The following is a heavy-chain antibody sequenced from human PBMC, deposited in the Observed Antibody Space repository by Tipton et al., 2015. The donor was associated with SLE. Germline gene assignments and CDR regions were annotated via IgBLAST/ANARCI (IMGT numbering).Heavy chain of an antibody. D-gene: IGHD3-16*01. CDR2: IGIAGDT. CDR1: GFTLSTYD. Sequence: GSLRLSCAASGFTLSTYDMHWVRQGTGKGLEWVSVIGIAGDTYYPDSVKGRFTISRENGKNSLHLQMNRLRAGDTAVYYRVRGQSATGEFDSWGQGTQVTVSS. J-gene: IGHJ4*02. CDR3: VRGQSATGEFDS. V-gene: IGHV3-13*01.